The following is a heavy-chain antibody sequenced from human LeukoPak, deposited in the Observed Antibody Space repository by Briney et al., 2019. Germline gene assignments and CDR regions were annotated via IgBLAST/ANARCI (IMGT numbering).Heavy chain of an antibody. CDR3: ARGTPEYSSSWRNYYYYMDV. J-gene: IGHJ6*03. Sequence: QPGGSLRLSCPASGFPFSSYWMHWVRQAPGKGLVWVSRINTDGSSTSYADSVKGRFTISRDNAKNTLYLQMNSLRAEDTAVYYCARGTPEYSSSWRNYYYYMDVWGKGTTVTVSS. CDR1: GFPFSSYW. CDR2: INTDGSST. D-gene: IGHD6-6*01. V-gene: IGHV3-74*01.